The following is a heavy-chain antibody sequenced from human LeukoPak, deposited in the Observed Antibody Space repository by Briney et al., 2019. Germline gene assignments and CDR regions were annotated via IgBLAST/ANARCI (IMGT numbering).Heavy chain of an antibody. D-gene: IGHD4-17*01. V-gene: IGHV5-10-1*01. Sequence: GESLRISCEGFGYSFTSYWISWVRQMPGKGLGWVGRIDPSDSYTYYSPSFQGHVTISGDKSISTAYLQWSSLEASDTAMFYCARSGGDYGDYVRAFDLWGQGTMVTVSS. CDR3: ARSGGDYGDYVRAFDL. CDR1: GYSFTSYW. J-gene: IGHJ3*01. CDR2: IDPSDSYT.